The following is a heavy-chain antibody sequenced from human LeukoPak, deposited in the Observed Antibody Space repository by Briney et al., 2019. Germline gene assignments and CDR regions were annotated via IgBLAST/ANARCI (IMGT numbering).Heavy chain of an antibody. D-gene: IGHD2-2*01. CDR1: GGSISSYY. V-gene: IGHV4-34*01. J-gene: IGHJ4*02. Sequence: PSETLSLTCTVSGGSISSYYWSWIRQPPGKGLEWIGEINHSGSTNYNPSLKSRVTISVDTSKNQFSLKLSSVTAADTAVYYCARVVAGLVGYWGQGTLVTVSS. CDR3: ARVVAGLVGY. CDR2: INHSGST.